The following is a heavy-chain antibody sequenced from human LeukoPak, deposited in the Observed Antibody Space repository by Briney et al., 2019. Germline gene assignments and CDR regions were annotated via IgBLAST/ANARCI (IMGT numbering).Heavy chain of an antibody. J-gene: IGHJ4*02. CDR2: IYPGDSDT. CDR3: ARTPYGSGSFRDYFDY. CDR1: GYSFTSYW. Sequence: GESLKISCKGSGYSFTSYWIGWVRQMPEKGLEWMGIIYPGDSDTRYSPSFQGQVTISADKSISTAYLQWSSLKASDTAMYYCARTPYGSGSFRDYFDYWGQGTLVTVSS. D-gene: IGHD3-10*01. V-gene: IGHV5-51*01.